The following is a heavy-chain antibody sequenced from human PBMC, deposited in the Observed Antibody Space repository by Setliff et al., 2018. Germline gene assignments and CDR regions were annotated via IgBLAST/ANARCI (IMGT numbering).Heavy chain of an antibody. Sequence: KASETLSLTCTVSGASVGSSQYYWGLIRQPPGKGLEWIGSIFYSGRTFYNPSLKSRVTISVDTSKNQFSLTLSSVTAADTAVYYCARLPNYVWGSPVDYWGQGTLVTVSS. CDR2: IFYSGRT. J-gene: IGHJ4*02. D-gene: IGHD3-16*01. CDR3: ARLPNYVWGSPVDY. V-gene: IGHV4-39*01. CDR1: GASVGSSQYY.